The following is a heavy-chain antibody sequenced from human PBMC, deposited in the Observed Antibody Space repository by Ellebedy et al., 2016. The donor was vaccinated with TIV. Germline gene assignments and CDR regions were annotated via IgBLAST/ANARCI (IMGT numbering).Heavy chain of an antibody. V-gene: IGHV3-15*01. CDR2: IKSKTDGGTT. CDR3: ARDSLRFLDQGFFDP. J-gene: IGHJ5*02. D-gene: IGHD3-3*01. Sequence: GGSLRLSXAASGFTFSNAWMSWVRQAPGKGLEWVGRIKSKTDGGTTDYAAPVKGRFTISRDDSKNTLYLQMNSLKTEDTAVYYCARDSLRFLDQGFFDPWGQGTLVTVSS. CDR1: GFTFSNAW.